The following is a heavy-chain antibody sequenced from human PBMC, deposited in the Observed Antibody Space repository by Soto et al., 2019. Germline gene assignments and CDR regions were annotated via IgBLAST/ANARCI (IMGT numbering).Heavy chain of an antibody. D-gene: IGHD3-10*01. CDR2: VHDSWGS. J-gene: IGHJ6*02. V-gene: IGHV4-59*08. CDR3: ARQRFGALHGLVDV. Sequence: QVPLQESGPGLVKPSETLSLSCTVSGGSISNYYWSWFRQTPGKGLEWIGYVHDSWGSNYNPSLKSRVAISLDTSKSQFSLKLTSMAVTDTAVYYCARQRFGALHGLVDVWCQGTTVTVSS. CDR1: GGSISNYY.